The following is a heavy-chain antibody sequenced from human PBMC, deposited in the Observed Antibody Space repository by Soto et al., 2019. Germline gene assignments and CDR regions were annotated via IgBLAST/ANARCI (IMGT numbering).Heavy chain of an antibody. J-gene: IGHJ6*02. CDR2: ISPYDGNR. Sequence: QAQLMQSGAEVKRPGASVKVSCRSSGYTFSSYGISWVRQAPGQGLEWLGWISPYDGNRNYAQTLQGRVYMTTDTSANTAYMELRSLRVDDTAKYYCGRGGYYDSSGSRNYHYYGMNVWGQGTTVTVSS. CDR3: GRGGYYDSSGSRNYHYYGMNV. CDR1: GYTFSSYG. D-gene: IGHD3-9*01. V-gene: IGHV1-18*04.